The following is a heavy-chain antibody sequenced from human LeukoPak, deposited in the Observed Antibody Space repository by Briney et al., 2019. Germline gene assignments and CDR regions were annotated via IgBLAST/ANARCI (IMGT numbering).Heavy chain of an antibody. V-gene: IGHV3-11*04. CDR1: GLRFSDYY. CDR2: ISSGGDIM. J-gene: IGHJ4*02. Sequence: GGSLRLSCAASGLRFSDYYVSWIRQAPGKGLQWVSYISSGGDIMHYADSVKGRFTSSRDNAKNSLYLQMNSLRAEDTAVYYCASGLYSGSSLVHWGQGTLVTVSS. D-gene: IGHD1-26*01. CDR3: ASGLYSGSSLVH.